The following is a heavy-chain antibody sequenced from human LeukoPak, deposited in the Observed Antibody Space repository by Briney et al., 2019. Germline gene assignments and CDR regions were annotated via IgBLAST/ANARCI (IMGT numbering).Heavy chain of an antibody. V-gene: IGHV4-34*01. D-gene: IGHD2-21*02. CDR3: ARDRNGYCGGDCQPDMGFDY. CDR2: INHSGST. Sequence: SETLSLTCAVYGGSFSGYYWSWIRQPPGKGLEWIGEINHSGSTNYNPSLKSRVTISVDTSKNQFSLKLSSVTAADTAVYYCARDRNGYCGGDCQPDMGFDYWGQGTLVTVSS. CDR1: GGSFSGYY. J-gene: IGHJ4*02.